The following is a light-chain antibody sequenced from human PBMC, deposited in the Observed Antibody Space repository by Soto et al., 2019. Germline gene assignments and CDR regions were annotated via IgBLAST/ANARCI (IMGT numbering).Light chain of an antibody. J-gene: IGLJ2*01. Sequence: QSVLTQPPSASGTPGQRVTISCSGSSSNIGSKYVYWYQQLPGTAPKLLIYKTDQRPSGVPDRFSGSKSGTSASLAISGLRSEDEADYYCAAWDDSLSGVVFGGGTKLTVL. V-gene: IGLV1-47*01. CDR1: SSNIGSKY. CDR2: KTD. CDR3: AAWDDSLSGVV.